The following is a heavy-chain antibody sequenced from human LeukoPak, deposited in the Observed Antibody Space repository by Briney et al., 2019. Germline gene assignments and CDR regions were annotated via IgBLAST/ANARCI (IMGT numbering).Heavy chain of an antibody. V-gene: IGHV1-69*13. Sequence: ASVKVSCKASGGTFSSYAISWVRQAPGQGLEWMGGIIPIFGTANYAQKFQGRVTITADESTSTAYMELSSLRSEDTAVYHCARDLSVVTGTTFFNVGWFDPWGQGTLVTVSS. CDR3: ARDLSVVTGTTFFNVGWFDP. CDR2: IIPIFGTA. CDR1: GGTFSSYA. J-gene: IGHJ5*02. D-gene: IGHD1-20*01.